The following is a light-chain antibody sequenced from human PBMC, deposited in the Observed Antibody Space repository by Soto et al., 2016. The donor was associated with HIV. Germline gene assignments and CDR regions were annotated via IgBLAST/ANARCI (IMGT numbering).Light chain of an antibody. CDR1: QSISNW. CDR3: QQYNSVPWT. V-gene: IGKV1-5*03. Sequence: DIQMTQSPSTLSASVGDRVTITCRASQSISNWLAWYQQKPGKAPKLLIYKASSLESGVPSRFSGSGSGTEFTLTISSLQPDDVGTYYCQQYNSVPWTFGQGTKLEMK. J-gene: IGKJ1*01. CDR2: KAS.